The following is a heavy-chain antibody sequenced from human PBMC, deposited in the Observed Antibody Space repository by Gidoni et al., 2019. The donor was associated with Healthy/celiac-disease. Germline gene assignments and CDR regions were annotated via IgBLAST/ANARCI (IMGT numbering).Heavy chain of an antibody. D-gene: IGHD2-2*02. CDR1: GFTFSSYA. Sequence: EVQLLESGGGLVQPGGSLRLSCAASGFTFSSYAMSWVRQAPGKGLEWVSAISGSGGSTYYADSVKGRFTISRDNSKNTLYLQMNSLRAEDTAVYYCAKDFMDQLLYGLGYFVYWGQGTLVTVSS. V-gene: IGHV3-23*01. CDR3: AKDFMDQLLYGLGYFVY. CDR2: ISGSGGST. J-gene: IGHJ4*02.